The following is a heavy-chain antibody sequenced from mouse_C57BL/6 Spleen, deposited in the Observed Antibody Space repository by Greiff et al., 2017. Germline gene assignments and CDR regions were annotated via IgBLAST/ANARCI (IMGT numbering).Heavy chain of an antibody. Sequence: VKLVESGAELVRPGASVTLSCKASGYTFTDYEMHWVKQTPVHGLEWIGAIDPETGGTAYNQKFKGKAILTADKSSSTAYMELRSLTSEDSAVYYCTRRGWALDYWGQGTTLTVSS. CDR1: GYTFTDYE. CDR3: TRRGWALDY. CDR2: IDPETGGT. V-gene: IGHV1-15*01. J-gene: IGHJ2*01. D-gene: IGHD1-1*02.